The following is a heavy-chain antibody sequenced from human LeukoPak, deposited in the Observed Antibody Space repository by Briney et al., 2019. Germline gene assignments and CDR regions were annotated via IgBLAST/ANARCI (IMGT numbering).Heavy chain of an antibody. CDR3: ARVPREGHDNWFDP. CDR1: GFTFSSYS. D-gene: IGHD1-26*01. Sequence: PGGSLRLSCAASGFTFSSYSMNWVRQAPGKGLEWVSSISSSSSYIYYADSVKGRFTISRDNAKNSLYLQMNSLRAEDTAVYYCARVPREGHDNWFDPWGQGTLVTVSS. CDR2: ISSSSSYI. J-gene: IGHJ5*02. V-gene: IGHV3-21*01.